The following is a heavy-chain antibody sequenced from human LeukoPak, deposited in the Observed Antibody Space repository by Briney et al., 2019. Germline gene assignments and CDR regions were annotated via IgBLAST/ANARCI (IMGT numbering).Heavy chain of an antibody. V-gene: IGHV3-15*01. Sequence: GGSLRLSCAASGFTFSSYAMSWVRQAPGKGLEWVGRIKSKTDGGTTDYAAPVKGRFTISRDDSKNTLYLQMNSLKTEDTAVYYCTTDRLFGDIDYWGQGTLVTVSS. J-gene: IGHJ4*02. CDR3: TTDRLFGDIDY. CDR1: GFTFSSYA. CDR2: IKSKTDGGTT. D-gene: IGHD3-16*01.